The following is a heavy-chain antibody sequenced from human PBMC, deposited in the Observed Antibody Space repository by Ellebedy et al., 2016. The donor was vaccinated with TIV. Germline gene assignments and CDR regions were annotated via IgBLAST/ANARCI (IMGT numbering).Heavy chain of an antibody. J-gene: IGHJ6*02. CDR3: ARFRSGIVVAPAHYGMDV. V-gene: IGHV4-39*01. Sequence: SETLSLXXTVSGGSISRSNYYWGWIRQPPGKGLEWIGNLYYTGSTFYNPSLKSRVTISVDTSKNQFSLRLSSVTAADTAVYYCARFRSGIVVAPAHYGMDVWGQGTTVTVSS. D-gene: IGHD2-2*01. CDR1: GGSISRSNYY. CDR2: LYYTGST.